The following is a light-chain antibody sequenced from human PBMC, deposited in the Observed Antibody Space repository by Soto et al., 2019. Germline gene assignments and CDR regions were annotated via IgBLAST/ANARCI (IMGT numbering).Light chain of an antibody. CDR3: QQYNNWPIT. CDR2: GAS. J-gene: IGKJ5*01. CDR1: QNVNTN. Sequence: EVVLTQSPATLSVSPGERAIVSCRASQNVNTNLAWYQQKPGQVPRLLIYGASTGATDTPARFSGSGSGTEFTLNITSLQSEDFAVYYCQQYNNWPITFGEGTRLEIK. V-gene: IGKV3-15*01.